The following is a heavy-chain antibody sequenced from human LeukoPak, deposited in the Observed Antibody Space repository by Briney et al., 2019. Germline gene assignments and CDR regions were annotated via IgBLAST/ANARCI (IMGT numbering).Heavy chain of an antibody. CDR1: GYTFTSYY. CDR2: INPSGGST. D-gene: IGHD2-15*01. V-gene: IGHV1-46*01. CDR3: ARVGVVAAPYNWFDP. Sequence: GASVKVSCKASGYTFTSYYMHWVRHATGQGLEWMGIINPSGGSTSYAQKFQGGVTMTRDTSTSTVYMELSSLRSEDTAVYYCARVGVVAAPYNWFDPWGQGTLVTVSS. J-gene: IGHJ5*02.